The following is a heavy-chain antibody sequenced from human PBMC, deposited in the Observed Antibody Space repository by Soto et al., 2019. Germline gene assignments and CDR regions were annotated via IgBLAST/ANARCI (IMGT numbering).Heavy chain of an antibody. V-gene: IGHV4-31*03. CDR1: GGSISSGGYY. D-gene: IGHD6-6*01. J-gene: IGHJ6*04. CDR3: AREVLSSSSQGPLYYGMDV. CDR2: IYYSGST. Sequence: SETLSLTCFVSGGSISSGGYYWSWIRQHPGKGLEWIGYIYYSGSTYYNPSLKSRVTISVDTSKNQFSLKLSSVTAADTAVYYCAREVLSSSSQGPLYYGMDVWGKGTTVTVSS.